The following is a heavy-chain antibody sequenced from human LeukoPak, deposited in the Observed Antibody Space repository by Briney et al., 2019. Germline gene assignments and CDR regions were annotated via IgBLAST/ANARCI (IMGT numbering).Heavy chain of an antibody. Sequence: GGSLRLSCAASGFTFSSYAMSWVRQAPGKGLEWVSAISGSGGSTYYADSVKGRFTVSRDNAKNSLYLQMNSLRAEDTAVYYCARDRATVTTWLPDSWGQGTLVTVSS. CDR1: GFTFSSYA. CDR2: ISGSGGST. J-gene: IGHJ4*02. D-gene: IGHD4-17*01. CDR3: ARDRATVTTWLPDS. V-gene: IGHV3-23*01.